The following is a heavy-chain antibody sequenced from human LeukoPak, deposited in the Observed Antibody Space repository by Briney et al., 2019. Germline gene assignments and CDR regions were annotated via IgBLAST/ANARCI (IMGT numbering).Heavy chain of an antibody. D-gene: IGHD1-26*01. CDR1: GFTFSSYA. J-gene: IGHJ6*04. Sequence: GGSLRLSCAASGFTFSSYAMHWVRQAPGKGLEWVAVISYDGSNKYYADSVTGRFTISRDNAKNSVYLQMNSLRVEDTAVYYCARDSGRYGYYMDVWGKGTTVTVSS. CDR3: ARDSGRYGYYMDV. CDR2: ISYDGSNK. V-gene: IGHV3-30*04.